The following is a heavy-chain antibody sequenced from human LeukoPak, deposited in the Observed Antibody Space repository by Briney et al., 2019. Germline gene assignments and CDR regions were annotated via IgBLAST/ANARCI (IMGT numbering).Heavy chain of an antibody. V-gene: IGHV4-34*01. CDR1: GGSFSSYY. Sequence: PPETLSLTCAVYGGSFSSYYWSWIRQPPGKGLEWIGEINHSGSTNYNPSLKSRVTISVDTSKNQFSLKLSSVTAADTAVYYCARAGTARGPYYYYYYMDVWGKGTTVTVSS. CDR3: ARAGTARGPYYYYYYMDV. J-gene: IGHJ6*03. CDR2: INHSGST. D-gene: IGHD3-10*01.